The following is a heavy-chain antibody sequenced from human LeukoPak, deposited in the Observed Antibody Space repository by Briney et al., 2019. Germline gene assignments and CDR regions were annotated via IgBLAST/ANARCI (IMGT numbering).Heavy chain of an antibody. D-gene: IGHD3-22*01. CDR1: GFTVTSNY. J-gene: IGHJ5*02. V-gene: IGHV3-30*03. CDR3: ARDLQPYYYDSSGYPQGFDP. Sequence: GGSLRLSCAASGFTVTSNYMSWVRQAPGKGLEWVAVISYDGSNKYYADSVKGRFTISGDNSKNTLYLQMNSLRAEDTAVYYCARDLQPYYYDSSGYPQGFDPWGQGTLVTVSS. CDR2: ISYDGSNK.